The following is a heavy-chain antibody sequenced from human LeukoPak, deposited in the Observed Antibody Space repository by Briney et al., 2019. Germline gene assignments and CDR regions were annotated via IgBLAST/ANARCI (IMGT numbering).Heavy chain of an antibody. CDR1: AFSFSTYA. CDR2: IADTGDRT. J-gene: IGHJ4*02. D-gene: IGHD6-19*01. CDR3: ARDPRPGYSSGWYYFDY. V-gene: IGHV3-23*01. Sequence: GGSLRLSCAASAFSFSTYAMSWVRQAPGKGLEWVSSIADTGDRTYYTDSVKGRFTISRDNSWNTLSLQMNNLRGEDTARYYCARDPRPGYSSGWYYFDYWGQGALVTVSS.